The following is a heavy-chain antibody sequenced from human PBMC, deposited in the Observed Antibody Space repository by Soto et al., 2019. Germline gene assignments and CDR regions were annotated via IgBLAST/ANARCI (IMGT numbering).Heavy chain of an antibody. J-gene: IGHJ3*02. CDR1: GFICSSYD. Sequence: GGSLRLSCAASGFICSSYDMSWVRQAPGKGLEWVSTILVDGRTFYVDSVKGRLTISRDSSQNTVYLQMNSLTVGDTALYYCAKATATGGGAFDICGQGTMVTVSS. CDR2: ILVDGRT. V-gene: IGHV3-23*01. D-gene: IGHD2-8*02. CDR3: AKATATGGGAFDI.